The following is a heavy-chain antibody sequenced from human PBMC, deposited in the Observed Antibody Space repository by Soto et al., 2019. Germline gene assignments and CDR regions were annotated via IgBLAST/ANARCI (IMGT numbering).Heavy chain of an antibody. J-gene: IGHJ5*02. Sequence: QVQLQESGPGQVKSSETLSLTCTVSGGSMTSYYWSGIRKSAGKGLEWIGRIYISGLTNYNPSLESRVTMSVDTSKKQFSLRLSSVTAADTAVYYCVRDKGSYQETWFDPWGQGILVSVSS. CDR3: VRDKGSYQETWFDP. D-gene: IGHD3-16*02. CDR2: IYISGLT. V-gene: IGHV4-4*07. CDR1: GGSMTSYY.